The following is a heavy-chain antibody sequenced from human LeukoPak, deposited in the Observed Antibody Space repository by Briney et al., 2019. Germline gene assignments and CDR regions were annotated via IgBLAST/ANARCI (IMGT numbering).Heavy chain of an antibody. Sequence: GSLRLSCEASGFTFNTYAIYWVRQAPGKGLEWVSGICGSGGCTYYADSVKGRFTISRDSSKNTVYLQMNSLTADDTAVYYCAKTTVGYSSGRYPGWPADCWGQGTLVTVSS. J-gene: IGHJ4*02. CDR3: AKTTVGYSSGRYPGWPADC. CDR2: ICGSGGCT. V-gene: IGHV3-23*01. CDR1: GFTFNTYA. D-gene: IGHD6-19*01.